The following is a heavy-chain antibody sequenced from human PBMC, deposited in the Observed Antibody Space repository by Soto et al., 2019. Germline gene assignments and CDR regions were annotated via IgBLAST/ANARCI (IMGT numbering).Heavy chain of an antibody. D-gene: IGHD2-2*01. J-gene: IGHJ4*02. CDR2: ISSSSSYI. V-gene: IGHV3-21*01. CDR3: ARGVPAAMSLPLSPPLH. Sequence: EVQLVESGGGLVKPGGSLRLSCAASGFTFSSYSMNWVRQAPGKGLEWVSSISSSSSYIYYADSVKGRFTISRDNAKNSLYLQMNSLRAEDTAVYYCARGVPAAMSLPLSPPLHWGQGTLVTVSS. CDR1: GFTFSSYS.